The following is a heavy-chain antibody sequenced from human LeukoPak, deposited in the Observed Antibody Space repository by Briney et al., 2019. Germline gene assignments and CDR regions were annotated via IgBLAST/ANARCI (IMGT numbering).Heavy chain of an antibody. V-gene: IGHV3-49*03. J-gene: IGHJ4*02. CDR3: TSTDIVVVPAAIDY. CDR2: IRSKAYGGTT. D-gene: IGHD2-2*01. CDR1: GFTFGDYA. Sequence: PGGSLRLSCTASGFTFGDYAMSWFRQAPGKGLEWVGFIRSKAYGGTTEYAASVKGRFTISRDDSKSIAYLQTNSLKTEDTAVYYCTSTDIVVVPAAIDYWGQGTLVTVSS.